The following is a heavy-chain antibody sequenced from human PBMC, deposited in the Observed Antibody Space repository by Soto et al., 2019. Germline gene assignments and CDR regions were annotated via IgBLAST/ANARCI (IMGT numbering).Heavy chain of an antibody. Sequence: SVKVSCKASGGTFSSHAISWVRQATGQGLEWMGGIIPIFGTANYAQKFQGRVTITADESTSTAYMELSSLRSEDTAVYYCAIRGELGYCTNGVCSYPWLFDPWGQGTLVTVSS. CDR1: GGTFSSHA. D-gene: IGHD2-8*01. CDR3: AIRGELGYCTNGVCSYPWLFDP. V-gene: IGHV1-69*13. CDR2: IIPIFGTA. J-gene: IGHJ5*02.